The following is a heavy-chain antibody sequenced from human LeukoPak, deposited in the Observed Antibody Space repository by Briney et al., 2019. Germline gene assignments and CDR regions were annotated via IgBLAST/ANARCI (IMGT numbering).Heavy chain of an antibody. CDR1: GFTFSSYG. Sequence: GRSLRLSCAASGFTFSSYGMHWVRQAPGKGREWVGVIWYDGSNKYYADSVKGRFTISRDNSKNTLYLQMDSLRAEDTVVYYCARKGGESSTSHYYYYGMDVWGQGTTVTVSS. J-gene: IGHJ6*02. CDR2: IWYDGSNK. CDR3: ARKGGESSTSHYYYYGMDV. D-gene: IGHD2-2*01. V-gene: IGHV3-33*01.